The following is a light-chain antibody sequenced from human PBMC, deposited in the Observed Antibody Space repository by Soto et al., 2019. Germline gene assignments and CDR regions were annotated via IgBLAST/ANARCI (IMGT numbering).Light chain of an antibody. V-gene: IGKV2-28*01. J-gene: IGKJ5*01. CDR1: QSLLHSNGYNY. CDR2: LGS. Sequence: DIVMTQSPLSLPVTPGEPASISCRSSQSLLHSNGYNYLDWYLQKPGQSPQLLIYLGSNRASGVPDRFSGSGSGTDFTLKISRVEAEDVWVYYCMQALQTPLFGQGTRLEIK. CDR3: MQALQTPL.